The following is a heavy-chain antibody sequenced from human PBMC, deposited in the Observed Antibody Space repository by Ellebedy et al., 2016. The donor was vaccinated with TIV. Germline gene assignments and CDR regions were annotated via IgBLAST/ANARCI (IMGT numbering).Heavy chain of an antibody. V-gene: IGHV3-23*01. D-gene: IGHD3-22*01. CDR3: AKDRIPMIVGTGAFDI. Sequence: GESLKISCAASGFTFSSYVMYWVRQAPGKGLEWVSAISGSGGSTYYADSVKGRFTISRDKSKNTLYLQMNSLRAEDTAVYYCAKDRIPMIVGTGAFDIWGQGTMVTVSS. CDR2: ISGSGGST. CDR1: GFTFSSYV. J-gene: IGHJ3*02.